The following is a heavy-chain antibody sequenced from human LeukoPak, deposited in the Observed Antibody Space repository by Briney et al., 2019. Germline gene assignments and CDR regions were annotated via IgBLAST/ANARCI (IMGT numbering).Heavy chain of an antibody. V-gene: IGHV4-4*07. CDR3: ARVSGSSVDY. J-gene: IGHJ4*02. Sequence: SETLSLTCTVSGASISSYYWSWIRQPAGKGLEWIGRIYASGSTNYNPSLKSRVTMSVDTSRDQFSLKLNSVTAADTAVYYCARVSGSSVDYWGQGTLVTVSS. CDR2: IYASGST. D-gene: IGHD6-6*01. CDR1: GASISSYY.